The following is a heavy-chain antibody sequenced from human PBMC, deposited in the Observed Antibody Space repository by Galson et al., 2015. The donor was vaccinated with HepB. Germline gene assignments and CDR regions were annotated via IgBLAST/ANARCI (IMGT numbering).Heavy chain of an antibody. CDR1: GGSINSEY. V-gene: IGHV4-4*07. J-gene: IGHJ4*02. CDR2: IFMSGSS. D-gene: IGHD3-10*02. CDR3: AREPMLPMGFDY. Sequence: SETLSLTCTVSGGSINSEYWSWIRQAAGKGPEYIGRIFMSGSSNYNPPLKSRATMSIDTSRSQISLKMKSVTAADTAMYYCAREPMLPMGFDYWGQGILVTVSS.